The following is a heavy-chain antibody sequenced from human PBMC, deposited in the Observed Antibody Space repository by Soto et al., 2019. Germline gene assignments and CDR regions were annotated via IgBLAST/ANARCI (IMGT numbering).Heavy chain of an antibody. CDR1: GYTFTGHY. CDR2: IGPESGAT. V-gene: IGHV1-2*02. Sequence: QVQLVQSGAEVKKPGASVKVSCKTSGYTFTGHYIHWVRQAPQQGPEWMGEIGPESGATRYAEKFRGPVTMPMDTSITTVYMELRNLSPDDTAVYYCGRGRSGQIVIFYWGQGTPVTVSS. D-gene: IGHD3-3*02. J-gene: IGHJ4*02. CDR3: GRGRSGQIVIFY.